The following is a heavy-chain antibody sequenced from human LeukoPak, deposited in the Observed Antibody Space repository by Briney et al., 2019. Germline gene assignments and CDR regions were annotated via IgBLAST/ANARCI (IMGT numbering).Heavy chain of an antibody. CDR2: IYYSGST. J-gene: IGHJ4*02. CDR1: GGSISSSSYY. CDR3: ARRVLGYCSGGSCYSDYFDY. D-gene: IGHD2-15*01. V-gene: IGHV4-39*01. Sequence: SETLSLTCTVSGGSISSSSYYWGWIRQPPGKGLEWIGSIYYSGSTYYNPSLKSRVTISVDTSKNQFSLKLSSVTAADTAVYYCARRVLGYCSGGSCYSDYFDYWGQGTLVTVSS.